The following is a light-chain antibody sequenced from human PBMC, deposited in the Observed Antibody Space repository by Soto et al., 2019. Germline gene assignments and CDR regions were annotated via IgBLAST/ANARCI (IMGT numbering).Light chain of an antibody. CDR2: GNS. CDR1: SSNIRAGYD. V-gene: IGLV1-40*01. J-gene: IGLJ2*01. Sequence: QPVLTQPPSVSGAPGQRVTISCTGSSSNIRAGYDVHWYQQLPGTAPKLLIYGNSNRPSGVPDRFSGSKSGTSASLAITGLQAEDEADYYCQSYDSSLSGSVFGGGTKVTVL. CDR3: QSYDSSLSGSV.